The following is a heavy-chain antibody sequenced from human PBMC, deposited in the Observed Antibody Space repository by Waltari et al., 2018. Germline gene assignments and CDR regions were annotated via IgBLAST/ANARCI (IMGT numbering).Heavy chain of an antibody. CDR1: GHSANNDFY. Sequence: QVQLRESGPGLVRSSETLSLTCSVSGHSANNDFYWAWIRQSPGSGLAWIASIYHTGRSHYNSSLKSRVSISTDMSTKQFFLTLTHLTAADTAVYYCAEEGNTTAGLFDSWGQGTLVTVSS. D-gene: IGHD6-25*01. CDR2: IYHTGRS. J-gene: IGHJ4*02. CDR3: AEEGNTTAGLFDS. V-gene: IGHV4-38-2*01.